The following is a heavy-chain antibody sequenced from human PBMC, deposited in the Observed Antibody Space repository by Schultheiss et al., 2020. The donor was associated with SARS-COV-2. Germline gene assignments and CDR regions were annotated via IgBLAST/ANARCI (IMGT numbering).Heavy chain of an antibody. D-gene: IGHD6-6*01. CDR3: ARVDPGIAARPRAFDI. CDR1: GLTFSSYA. J-gene: IGHJ3*02. Sequence: GGSLRLSCAASGLTFSSYAMSWVRQAPGKGLEWVSAISGSGGSTYYADSVKGRFTISRDNSKNTLYLQMNSLRAEDTAVYYCARVDPGIAARPRAFDIWGQGTMVTVSS. V-gene: IGHV3-23*01. CDR2: ISGSGGST.